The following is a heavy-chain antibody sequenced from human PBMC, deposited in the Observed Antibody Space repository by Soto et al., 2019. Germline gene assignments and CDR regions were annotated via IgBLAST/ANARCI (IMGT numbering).Heavy chain of an antibody. CDR3: AKVFVATKRYYHYGMDV. J-gene: IGHJ6*02. V-gene: IGHV3-23*01. CDR2: ISGSGGST. CDR1: GFTFSSYA. D-gene: IGHD5-12*01. Sequence: GGSLRLSCAASGFTFSSYAMSWVRQAPGKGLEWVSAISGSGGSTYYADSVKGRFTISRDNSKNTLYLQMNSLRAEDTAVYYCAKVFVATKRYYHYGMDVWGQGTTVTVSS.